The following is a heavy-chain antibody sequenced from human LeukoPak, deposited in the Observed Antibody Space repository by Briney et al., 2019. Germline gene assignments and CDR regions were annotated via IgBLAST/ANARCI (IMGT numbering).Heavy chain of an antibody. CDR1: GFTFSSSG. J-gene: IGHJ6*03. D-gene: IGHD1-26*01. Sequence: GGSLRLSCAASGFTFSSSGMHWVRQAPGKGLEWVAFIDYDGRNTFYADSVKGRFTISRDNAKNSLYLQMNSLRAEDTAVYYCARDRRELGVNYYYMDVWGKGTTVTISS. CDR2: IDYDGRNT. V-gene: IGHV3-30*02. CDR3: ARDRRELGVNYYYMDV.